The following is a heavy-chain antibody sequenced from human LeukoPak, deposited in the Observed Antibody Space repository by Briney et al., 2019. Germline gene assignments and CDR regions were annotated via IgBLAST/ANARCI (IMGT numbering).Heavy chain of an antibody. CDR3: ARGYGSGSYYGD. D-gene: IGHD3-10*01. CDR1: GGSISSSSYY. J-gene: IGHJ4*02. Sequence: SETLSLTCTVSGGSISSSSYYWGWIRQPPGKGLEWIGYIYYSGSTKYNPSLKSRVTISVDTSKNQFSLKLSSVTAADTAVYYCARGYGSGSYYGDWGQGTLVTVTS. V-gene: IGHV4-61*05. CDR2: IYYSGST.